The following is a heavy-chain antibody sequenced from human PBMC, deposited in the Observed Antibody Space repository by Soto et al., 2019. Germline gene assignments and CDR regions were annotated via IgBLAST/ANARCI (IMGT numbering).Heavy chain of an antibody. Sequence: QVQLVQSGAEVKKPGASVKVSCKASGYTFTSFDMHWVRQAPGQGLEWMGIITPTTGSTYFAQGFHGRVTMTRDTSTSTVYVELTSLTSEDTAVYFCARERKFDFWRKGLDVWGQGTTVTVSS. J-gene: IGHJ6*02. CDR1: GYTFTSFD. D-gene: IGHD3-3*01. V-gene: IGHV1-46*01. CDR3: ARERKFDFWRKGLDV. CDR2: ITPTTGST.